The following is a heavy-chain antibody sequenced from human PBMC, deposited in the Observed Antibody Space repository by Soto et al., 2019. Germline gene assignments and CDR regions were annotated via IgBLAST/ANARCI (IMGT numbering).Heavy chain of an antibody. CDR2: IIPILGIA. J-gene: IGHJ3*02. CDR3: AREGIAAAGNDAFDI. Sequence: QVQLVQSGAEVKKPGSSVKVSCKASGGTFSSYTISWVRQAPGQGLEWMGRIIPILGIANYAQKFQGRVTITADKSTSSAYMEMSSLSSEDTGVYYCAREGIAAAGNDAFDIWVRERMVTVT. D-gene: IGHD6-13*01. V-gene: IGHV1-69*08. CDR1: GGTFSSYT.